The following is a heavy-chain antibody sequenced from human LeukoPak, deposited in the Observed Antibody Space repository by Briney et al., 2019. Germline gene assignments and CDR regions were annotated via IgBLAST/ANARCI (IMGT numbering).Heavy chain of an antibody. V-gene: IGHV4-61*05. Sequence: TSETLSLTCAVSGGSISSNTYYWSWIRQPPGKGLEWIGYIYYSGSTNYNPSLKSRVTISVDTSKNQFSLKLSSVTAADTAVYYCARLSQGKLWFGEFYYYGMDVWGQGTTVTVSS. D-gene: IGHD3-10*01. CDR3: ARLSQGKLWFGEFYYYGMDV. CDR2: IYYSGST. CDR1: GGSISSNTYY. J-gene: IGHJ6*02.